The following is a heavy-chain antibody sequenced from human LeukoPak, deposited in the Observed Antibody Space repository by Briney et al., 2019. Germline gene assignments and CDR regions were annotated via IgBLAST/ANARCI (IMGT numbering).Heavy chain of an antibody. CDR3: ARDTTYYYDSSGYYSH. CDR2: IIPIFGTA. D-gene: IGHD3-22*01. Sequence: GASVKVSCKASGYTFASYGISWVRQAPGQGLEWMGRIIPIFGTANYAQEFQGRVTITTDESTSTAYMELSSLRSEDTAVYYCARDTTYYYDSSGYYSHWGQGTLVTVSS. V-gene: IGHV1-69*05. CDR1: GYTFASYG. J-gene: IGHJ4*02.